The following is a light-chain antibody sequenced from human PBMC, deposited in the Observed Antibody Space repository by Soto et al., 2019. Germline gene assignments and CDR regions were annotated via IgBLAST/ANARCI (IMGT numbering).Light chain of an antibody. V-gene: IGLV2-14*01. J-gene: IGLJ1*01. CDR3: SSYTSSSLYV. Sequence: QSALTQPASVSGSPGQSITISCTGTSSDVGGYNYVSWYQQHPGKAPKLMIYDVSNRPSGVSTRFSGSKSGNTASLTIYALQAEDEADYYCSSYTSSSLYVFGTGTKLTVL. CDR2: DVS. CDR1: SSDVGGYNY.